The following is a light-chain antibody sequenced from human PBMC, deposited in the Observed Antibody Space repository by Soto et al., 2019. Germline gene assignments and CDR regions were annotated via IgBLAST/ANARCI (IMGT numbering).Light chain of an antibody. J-gene: IGKJ5*01. V-gene: IGKV3-11*01. Sequence: EIVLTQSPATLSLSPGERATLSCRASQSISIYLAWYQQKPGQAPRLLIYDASNRATGIPARFSGSGSGTDFTLTISSIEPDDFAVYYCQQRSNWPPEITFGQGTRLDIK. CDR1: QSISIY. CDR2: DAS. CDR3: QQRSNWPPEIT.